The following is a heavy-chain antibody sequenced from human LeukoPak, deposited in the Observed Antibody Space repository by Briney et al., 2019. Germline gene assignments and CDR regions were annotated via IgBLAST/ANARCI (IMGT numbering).Heavy chain of an antibody. Sequence: GGSLRLSCAASGFTFSSYGMNWVRQAPGRALEWVSSITSSGTYIFYADSVKGRFTISRDNAKNSLYLQMNSLGPEDTAVYYCARDLSWGAFIWGQGTMVTVSS. CDR1: GFTFSSYG. J-gene: IGHJ3*02. V-gene: IGHV3-21*01. CDR3: ARDLSWGAFI. CDR2: ITSSGTYI. D-gene: IGHD3-16*01.